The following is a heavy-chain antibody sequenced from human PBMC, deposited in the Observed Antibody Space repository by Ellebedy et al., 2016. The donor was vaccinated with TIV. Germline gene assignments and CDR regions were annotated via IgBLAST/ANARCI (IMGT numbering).Heavy chain of an antibody. D-gene: IGHD2-8*01. J-gene: IGHJ4*02. CDR2: ISYDGSNK. CDR3: ARDSTHCTNGVCYPDY. CDR1: GFTFSSYG. V-gene: IGHV3-30*19. Sequence: GESLKISXAASGFTFSSYGMHWVRQAPGKGLEWVAVISYDGSNKYYADSVKGRFTISRDNSKNTLYLQMNSLRAEDTAVYYCARDSTHCTNGVCYPDYWGQGTLVTVSS.